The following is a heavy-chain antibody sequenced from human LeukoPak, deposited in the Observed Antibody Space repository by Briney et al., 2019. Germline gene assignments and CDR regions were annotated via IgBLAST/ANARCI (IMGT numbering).Heavy chain of an antibody. J-gene: IGHJ4*02. CDR3: ATADKWEPLDY. V-gene: IGHV1-24*01. Sequence: ASVNVSCKVSGASLSETSIHWMRQAPGQWLEGRVGFDPEDGESIFAERLEGRFSMTEDTSTDTAYMELRSLRPEDTAVYYCATADKWEPLDYWGQGPLVAVSS. D-gene: IGHD1-26*01. CDR2: FDPEDGES. CDR1: GASLSETS.